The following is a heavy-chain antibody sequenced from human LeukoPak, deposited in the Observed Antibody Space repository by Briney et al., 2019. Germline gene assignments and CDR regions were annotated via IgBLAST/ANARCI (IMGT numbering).Heavy chain of an antibody. J-gene: IGHJ6*02. CDR3: AREHSSSWSSYYYGMDV. D-gene: IGHD6-13*01. CDR2: ISGSGGST. CDR1: GFTFSSYA. Sequence: GGSLRLSCAASGFTFSSYAMNWVRQAPGKGLEWVSAISGSGGSTYYADSVKGRFTISRDNSKNTLYLQMNSLRAEDTAVYYCAREHSSSWSSYYYGMDVWGQGTTVTVSS. V-gene: IGHV3-23*01.